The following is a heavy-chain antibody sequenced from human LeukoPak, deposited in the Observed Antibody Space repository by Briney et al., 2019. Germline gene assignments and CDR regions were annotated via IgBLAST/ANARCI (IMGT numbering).Heavy chain of an antibody. V-gene: IGHV4-34*01. CDR1: GGSFSGYY. D-gene: IGHD3-16*02. CDR3: ARASPTEAGGNYVWGSYRYTDTYYMDV. J-gene: IGHJ6*03. Sequence: SETLSLTCAVYGGSFSGYYWSWIRQPPGKGLEWIGEINHSGSTNYNPSLKSRVTISVDTSKNQFSLKLSSVIAADTAVYYCARASPTEAGGNYVWGSYRYTDTYYMDVWGKGTTVTISS. CDR2: INHSGST.